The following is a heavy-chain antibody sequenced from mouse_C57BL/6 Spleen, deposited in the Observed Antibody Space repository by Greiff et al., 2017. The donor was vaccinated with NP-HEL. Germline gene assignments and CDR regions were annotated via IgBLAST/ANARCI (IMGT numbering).Heavy chain of an antibody. CDR1: GFSLSTFGMG. D-gene: IGHD1-1*01. J-gene: IGHJ1*03. CDR3: ARMYYYYGSSHWYFDV. V-gene: IGHV8-8*01. Sequence: QVTLKVCGPGILQPSQTLSLTCSFSGFSLSTFGMGVGWIRQPSGKGLEWLAHIWWDDDKYYNPALKSRLTISKDTSKNQVFLKIANVDTADTATYYCARMYYYYGSSHWYFDVWGTGTTVTVSS. CDR2: IWWDDDK.